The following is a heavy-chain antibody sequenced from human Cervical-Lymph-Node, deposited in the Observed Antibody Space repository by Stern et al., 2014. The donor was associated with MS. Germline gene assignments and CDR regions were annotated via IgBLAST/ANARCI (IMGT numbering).Heavy chain of an antibody. CDR1: GGTFNNHV. J-gene: IGHJ4*02. V-gene: IGHV1-69*06. CDR3: ANRDMGYTYGRHDY. Sequence: QVQLVESGAEVKKPGSSVKVSCKASGGTFNNHVISWVRQARGQGLEWMGGIIPMFGTPNSARKFQGRVTIIADKSTSTVHMVLSNLNDEDTAIYYCANRDMGYTYGRHDYWGQGTLVTVS. D-gene: IGHD5-12*01. CDR2: IIPMFGTP.